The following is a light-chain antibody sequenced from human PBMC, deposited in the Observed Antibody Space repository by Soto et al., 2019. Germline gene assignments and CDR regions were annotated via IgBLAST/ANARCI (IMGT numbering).Light chain of an antibody. V-gene: IGKV3-15*01. J-gene: IGKJ3*01. CDR1: QSVSSN. CDR2: GAS. CDR3: QQYNNWPFT. Sequence: EIVMTQCPATLSVSPGERATLSCRASQSVSSNLAWYQQKPGQAPRLLIYGASTRATGIPARFSGSGSGTDFTLTISSLQSADFAVYYCQQYNNWPFTFGPGTKVDIK.